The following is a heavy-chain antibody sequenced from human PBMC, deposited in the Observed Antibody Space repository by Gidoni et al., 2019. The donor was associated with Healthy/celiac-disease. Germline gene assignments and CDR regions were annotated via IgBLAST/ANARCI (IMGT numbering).Heavy chain of an antibody. CDR1: GFTFSIYW. CDR2: IKQDGSEK. J-gene: IGHJ4*02. D-gene: IGHD5-18*01. CDR3: ARDSHSGAGVDTAMAG. Sequence: EVQLVESGGGLVQPGGSLRLSCAASGFTFSIYWMSWVRQAPGKGLEWVANIKQDGSEKYYVDSVKGRFTISRDNAKNSLYLQMNSLRAEDTAVYYCARDSHSGAGVDTAMAGWGQGTLVTVSS. V-gene: IGHV3-7*03.